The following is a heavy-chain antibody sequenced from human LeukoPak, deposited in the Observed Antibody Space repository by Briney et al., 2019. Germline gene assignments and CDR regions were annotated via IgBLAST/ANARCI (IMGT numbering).Heavy chain of an antibody. D-gene: IGHD1-26*01. CDR3: AREASRRESGTYYALFDY. V-gene: IGHV3-23*01. CDR2: ISGSGDST. CDR1: GFTFSSYA. Sequence: GGSLRLSCAASGFTFSSYAMSWVRQAPGKGLEWVSAISGSGDSTYYADSMKGRFTISRDNSKNTLYLQMSSLRAEDTAVYYCAREASRRESGTYYALFDYWGQGTLVTVSS. J-gene: IGHJ4*02.